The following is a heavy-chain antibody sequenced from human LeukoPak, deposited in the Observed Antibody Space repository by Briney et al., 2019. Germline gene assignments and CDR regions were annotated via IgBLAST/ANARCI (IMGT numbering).Heavy chain of an antibody. J-gene: IGHJ4*02. CDR2: ISWNSGSI. Sequence: GGSLRLSCAASGFTFDDYGMSWVRQAPGKGLEWVSGISWNSGSIGYADSVKGRFTISRDNAKNSLYLQMNSLRAEDTALYYCAKGDYYDSPLDYWGQGTLVTVSS. CDR3: AKGDYYDSPLDY. D-gene: IGHD3-22*01. CDR1: GFTFDDYG. V-gene: IGHV3-9*01.